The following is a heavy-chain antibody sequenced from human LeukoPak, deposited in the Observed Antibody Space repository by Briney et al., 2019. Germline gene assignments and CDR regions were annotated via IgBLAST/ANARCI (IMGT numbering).Heavy chain of an antibody. CDR2: IIPIFGTA. CDR1: GGTFSSYA. Sequence: SVKVSCKASGGTFSSYAISWVRQAPGQGLEWMGGIIPIFGTADYAQKFQGRVTITADESTSTAYMELSSLRSEDTAVYYCAGLLWFGELLYDPHYYFDYWGQGTLVTVSS. V-gene: IGHV1-69*13. D-gene: IGHD3-10*01. J-gene: IGHJ4*02. CDR3: AGLLWFGELLYDPHYYFDY.